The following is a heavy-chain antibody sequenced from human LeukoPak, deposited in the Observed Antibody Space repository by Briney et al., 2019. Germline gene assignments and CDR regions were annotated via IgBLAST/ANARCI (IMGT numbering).Heavy chain of an antibody. CDR1: GGSVNGYY. Sequence: SETLSLTCTVSGGSVNGYYWSWIRQPPGKELEWIGYIYYSGGTNYNPSLRSRVTISVDTSKNQFSLKLNSVTAADTAVYYCARHRNNVWSGYFAYWGQGTLVTVSS. CDR3: ARHRNNVWSGYFAY. V-gene: IGHV4-59*08. CDR2: IYYSGGT. J-gene: IGHJ4*02. D-gene: IGHD3-3*01.